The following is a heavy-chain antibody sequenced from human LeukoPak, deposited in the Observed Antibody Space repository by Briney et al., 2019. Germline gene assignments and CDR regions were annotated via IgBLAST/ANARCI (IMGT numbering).Heavy chain of an antibody. D-gene: IGHD1-26*01. V-gene: IGHV4-39*01. CDR2: IYSDGTT. CDR3: AKHRGSFFEAFDI. Sequence: SETLSLTCTVSGASINSRDYYWGWIREPPGQGLEWIGSIYSDGTTYYNPSLKSRVSISADTSKNHFSLWLSSVTAADMAVYYCAKHRGSFFEAFDIWGQGTAVSVSS. CDR1: GASINSRDYY. J-gene: IGHJ3*02.